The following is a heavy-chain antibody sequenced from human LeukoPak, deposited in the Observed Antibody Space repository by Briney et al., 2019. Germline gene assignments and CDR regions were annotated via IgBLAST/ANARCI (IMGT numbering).Heavy chain of an antibody. J-gene: IGHJ4*02. Sequence: PGGSLRLSCSASGFTFTTYAMSWVRQAPGKGLEWVSVIYSGGSTYYADSVKGRFTISRDNSKNTLYLQMNSLRAEDTAVYYCARSEVGALYYFDYWGQGTLVTVSS. CDR3: ARSEVGALYYFDY. D-gene: IGHD1-26*01. CDR1: GFTFTTYA. CDR2: IYSGGST. V-gene: IGHV3-53*01.